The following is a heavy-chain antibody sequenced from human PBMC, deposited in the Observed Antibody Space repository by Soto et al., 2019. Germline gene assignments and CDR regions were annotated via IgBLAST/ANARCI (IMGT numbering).Heavy chain of an antibody. D-gene: IGHD3-10*01. CDR3: ATSYGSGYRAFDS. V-gene: IGHV1-69*02. Sequence: QVQLVQSGADVQRPGSSVRVSCKASGDTFNFYSINWVRQAPGLGLQWMGRINPILSMSNYAPRFQGRGTRAADKATSTAYMELSSLRSEDTAKYYCATSYGSGYRAFDSWGQGALVTVSS. CDR2: INPILSMS. CDR1: GDTFNFYS. J-gene: IGHJ4*02.